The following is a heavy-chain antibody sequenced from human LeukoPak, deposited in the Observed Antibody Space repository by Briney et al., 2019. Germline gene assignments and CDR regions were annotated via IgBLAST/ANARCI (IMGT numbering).Heavy chain of an antibody. V-gene: IGHV1-69*05. CDR3: ARRRGIVGATGLGY. J-gene: IGHJ4*02. CDR1: GYTFIDYY. Sequence: RGASVNVSCKTSGYTFIDYYVHWIRQAPGQGLEWMGGIIPIFGTANYAQKFQGRVTITRDTSASTAYMELSSLRSEDTAVYYCARRRGIVGATGLGYWGQGTLVTVSS. CDR2: IIPIFGTA. D-gene: IGHD1-26*01.